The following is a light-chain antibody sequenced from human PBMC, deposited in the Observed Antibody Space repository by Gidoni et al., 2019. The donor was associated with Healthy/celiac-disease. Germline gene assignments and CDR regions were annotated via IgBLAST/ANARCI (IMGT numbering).Light chain of an antibody. CDR1: RSISSW. CDR2: KAS. J-gene: IGKJ4*01. Sequence: DIQMTQSPSTLSASVGDRVTITCRASRSISSWLAWYQQKPGNALKFLIYKASSLEIGVPSRLSGSGSGTEFTLTISSLQPADFAIYYCQQYNSFPLTFGGGTKVEIK. V-gene: IGKV1-5*03. CDR3: QQYNSFPLT.